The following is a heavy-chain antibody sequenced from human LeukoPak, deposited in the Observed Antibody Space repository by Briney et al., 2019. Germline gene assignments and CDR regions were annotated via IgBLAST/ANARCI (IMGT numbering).Heavy chain of an antibody. J-gene: IGHJ4*02. Sequence: NPGGSLRLSCAASGFTVSSNYMSWIRQAPGKGLEWVSYISSSGSTIYYADSVKGRFTISRDNAKNSLYLQMNSLRAEDTAVYYCARDELPNHYFDYWGQGTLVTVSS. V-gene: IGHV3-11*01. D-gene: IGHD2-15*01. CDR2: ISSSGSTI. CDR3: ARDELPNHYFDY. CDR1: GFTVSSNY.